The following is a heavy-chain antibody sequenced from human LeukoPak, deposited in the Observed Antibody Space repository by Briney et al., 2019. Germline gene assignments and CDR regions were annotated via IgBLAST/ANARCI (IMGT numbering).Heavy chain of an antibody. Sequence: SETLSLTCTVSGGSISSYFWSWVRQPPGKGLEWIGYIYYSGSTNYNPSLKSRVTISVDTSKNQFSLKLSSVTAADTAVHYCASQYSSSWTYMVVWRKGTTVTVSS. J-gene: IGHJ6*03. D-gene: IGHD6-13*01. CDR2: IYYSGST. CDR1: GGSISSYF. CDR3: ASQYSSSWTYMVV. V-gene: IGHV4-59*01.